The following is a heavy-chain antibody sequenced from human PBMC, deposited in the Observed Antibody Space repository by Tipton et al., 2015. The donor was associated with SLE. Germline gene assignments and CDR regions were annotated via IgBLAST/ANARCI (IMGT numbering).Heavy chain of an antibody. V-gene: IGHV1-69*01. CDR3: ARVSRSYFFGMDV. CDR1: GGTFSSQT. Sequence: QLVQSGPEVKKPGSSVKVSCKASGGTFSSQTINWVRQAPGQGLEWMGGIINVFNTVKYAQKFQGRVTITADESTTTVYMGLNSLNFDDTAVYYCARVSRSYFFGMDVWGQGTTVTVSS. CDR2: IINVFNTV. J-gene: IGHJ6*02.